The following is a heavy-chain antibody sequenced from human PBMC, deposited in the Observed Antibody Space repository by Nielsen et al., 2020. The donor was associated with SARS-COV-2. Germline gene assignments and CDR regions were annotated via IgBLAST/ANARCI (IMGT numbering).Heavy chain of an antibody. V-gene: IGHV4-39*01. CDR3: ASSIAVAVPHFDY. CDR2: IYYSGST. Sequence: SETLSLTCTVSGGSISSSSYYWGWIRQPPGKGLEWIGSIYYSGSTYYNPSLKSRVTISVDTSKNQFSLKLSSVTAADTAVYYCASSIAVAVPHFDYWGQGTLVTVSS. D-gene: IGHD6-19*01. J-gene: IGHJ4*02. CDR1: GGSISSSSYY.